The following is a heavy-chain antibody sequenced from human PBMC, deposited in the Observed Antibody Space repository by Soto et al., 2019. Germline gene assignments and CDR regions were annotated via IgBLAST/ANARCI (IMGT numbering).Heavy chain of an antibody. V-gene: IGHV3-23*01. J-gene: IGHJ4*02. D-gene: IGHD2-2*01. CDR3: AKDRSSTSCYAFDY. CDR1: GFTFRNYA. Sequence: EVQLLESGGGLVQPGGSLRLSCAASGFTFRNYAMSWARQAPGKGLEWVPAISGSGGTTHYADSVKARFTISRDNSKNTLFLQMNSLRVEDTAVYYWAKDRSSTSCYAFDYWGQGSLVTVSS. CDR2: ISGSGGTT.